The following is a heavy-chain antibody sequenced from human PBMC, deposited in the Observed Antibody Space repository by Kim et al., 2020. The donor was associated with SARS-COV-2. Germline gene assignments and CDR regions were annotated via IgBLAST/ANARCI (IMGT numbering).Heavy chain of an antibody. V-gene: IGHV1-58*02. CDR1: GFTFTSSA. CDR2: IVVGSGNT. D-gene: IGHD1-26*01. Sequence: SVKVSCKASGFTFTSSAMQWVRQARGQRLEWIGWIVVGSGNTNYAQKFQERVTITRDMSTSTAYMELSSLRSEDTAVYYCAADDGATSGYFQHWGQGTLVTVSS. CDR3: AADDGATSGYFQH. J-gene: IGHJ1*01.